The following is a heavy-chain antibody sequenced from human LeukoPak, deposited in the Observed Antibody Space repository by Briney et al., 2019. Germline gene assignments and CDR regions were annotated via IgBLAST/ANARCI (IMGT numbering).Heavy chain of an antibody. Sequence: PGGSLRLSCAASGFTFSSYGMSWVRQAPGKWLEWVSSISSSSSYIYYADSVKGRFTISRDNAKNSLYLQMNSLRAEDTAVYYCARTPAYSSWNFDYWGQGTLVTVSS. CDR1: GFTFSSYG. CDR3: ARTPAYSSWNFDY. CDR2: ISSSSSYI. D-gene: IGHD6-6*01. J-gene: IGHJ4*02. V-gene: IGHV3-21*01.